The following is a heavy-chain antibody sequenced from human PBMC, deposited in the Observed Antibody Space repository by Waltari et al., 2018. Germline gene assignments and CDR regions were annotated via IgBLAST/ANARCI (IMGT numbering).Heavy chain of an antibody. V-gene: IGHV1-18*01. CDR3: ARYCSSTSCRYNWFDP. CDR1: GYTFTSYG. D-gene: IGHD2-2*01. Sequence: QVQLVQSGAEVTKPGASVTVSCKASGYTFTSYGISWVRKAPEQGLEWMGWISAYNGNTNYAQKLQGRVTMTTNTSTSTAYMELRSLRSDDTAVYYCARYCSSTSCRYNWFDPWGQGTLVTVSS. CDR2: ISAYNGNT. J-gene: IGHJ5*02.